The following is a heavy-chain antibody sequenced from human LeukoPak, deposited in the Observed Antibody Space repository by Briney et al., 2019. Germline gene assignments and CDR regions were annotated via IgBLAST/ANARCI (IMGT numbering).Heavy chain of an antibody. CDR2: IDYSGST. Sequence: SETPSLTCTVPGGSISSSSSYWGWIRQPPGKGLEWIGSIDYSGSTYYNPSLKSRVTISVDTSKNQFSLKLSSVTAADTAVYYCAREVPMVRGVISPRFDYWGQGTLVTVSS. CDR3: AREVPMVRGVISPRFDY. CDR1: GGSISSSSSY. V-gene: IGHV4-39*07. J-gene: IGHJ4*02. D-gene: IGHD3-10*01.